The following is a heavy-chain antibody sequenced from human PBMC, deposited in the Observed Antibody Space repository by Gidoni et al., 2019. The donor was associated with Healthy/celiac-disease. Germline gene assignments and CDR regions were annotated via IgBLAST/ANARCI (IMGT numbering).Heavy chain of an antibody. CDR2: ISSSSSYT. V-gene: IGHV3-11*06. D-gene: IGHD6-13*01. Sequence: QVQLVESGGGLVKPGGSLRLSCAASGFTFSDYYMSWIRQAPGKGLEWVSYISSSSSYTNYADSVKGRFTISRDNAKNSLYLQMNSLRAEDTAVYYCARDRGRWSGSSAGPGDYWGQGTLVTVSS. CDR3: ARDRGRWSGSSAGPGDY. CDR1: GFTFSDYY. J-gene: IGHJ4*02.